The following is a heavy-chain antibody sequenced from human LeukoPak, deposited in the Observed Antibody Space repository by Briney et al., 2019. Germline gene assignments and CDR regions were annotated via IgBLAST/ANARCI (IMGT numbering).Heavy chain of an antibody. CDR2: INHSGST. CDR3: ARGSGDYVWGSYRAYFDY. D-gene: IGHD3-16*02. V-gene: IGHV4-34*01. J-gene: IGHJ4*02. CDR1: GGSFSGYY. Sequence: SETLSLTCAVYGGSFSGYYWSWIRQPPGKGLEWIGEINHSGSTNYNPSLKSLVTISVDTSKNQFSLKLSSVTAADTAVYYCARGSGDYVWGSYRAYFDYWGQGTLVTVSS.